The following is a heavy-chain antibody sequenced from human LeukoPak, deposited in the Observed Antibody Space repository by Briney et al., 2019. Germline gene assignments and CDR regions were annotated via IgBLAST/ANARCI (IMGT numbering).Heavy chain of an antibody. J-gene: IGHJ4*02. CDR1: GFTFSSYS. Sequence: PGGSLRLSCAASGFTFSSYSMNWVRQAPGKGLEWVSSISSSSSYIHYADSVKGRFTISRDNAKNSLYLQMNSLRAEDTAVYYCARFGIAVAGTNYFDYWGRGTLVTVSS. V-gene: IGHV3-21*01. CDR3: ARFGIAVAGTNYFDY. CDR2: ISSSSSYI. D-gene: IGHD6-19*01.